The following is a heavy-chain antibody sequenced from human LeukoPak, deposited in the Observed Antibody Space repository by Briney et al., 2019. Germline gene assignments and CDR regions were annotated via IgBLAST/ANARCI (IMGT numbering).Heavy chain of an antibody. CDR1: GGSINTPNYY. CDR3: ARDLGGGDSLFDY. J-gene: IGHJ4*02. CDR2: IYYSGST. V-gene: IGHV4-61*01. Sequence: SETLSLTCTVSGGSINTPNYYWGWIRQPPGKGLEWIGYIYYSGSTNYNPSLKSRVTISVDTSKNQFSLKLSSVTAADTAVYYCARDLGGGDSLFDYWGQGTLVTVSS. D-gene: IGHD2-21*02.